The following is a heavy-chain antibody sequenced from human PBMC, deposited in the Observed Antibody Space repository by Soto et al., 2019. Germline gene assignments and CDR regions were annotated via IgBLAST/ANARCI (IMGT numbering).Heavy chain of an antibody. J-gene: IGHJ4*02. V-gene: IGHV3-7*01. CDR2: MNQDGSES. CDR3: ARLSTSAGRRDLAC. CDR1: GFSLSSYW. Sequence: EVQLVESGGGLVQPGGSLRLSCAASGFSLSSYWMSWVRQAPGKGLEWVANMNQDGSESDYVCSVKGRFNFTRDNAKNSLYLQMNSLRAEDTAVYYCARLSTSAGRRDLACWGQGTLVTVS.